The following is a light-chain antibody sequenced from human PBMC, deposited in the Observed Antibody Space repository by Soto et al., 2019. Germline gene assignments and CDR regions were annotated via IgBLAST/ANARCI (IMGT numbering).Light chain of an antibody. V-gene: IGLV2-14*01. CDR1: SSDVGGYNY. CDR2: DVS. CDR3: SSYTSRVV. J-gene: IGLJ2*01. Sequence: QSVLTQPASVSGSPGQSITISCTGTSSDVGGYNYVSWYQQHPGKAPKLMIYDVSNRPSGVSNRFSGSKSGNTASLTISGLQAGDEADYYCSSYTSRVVFGGGTKLTVL.